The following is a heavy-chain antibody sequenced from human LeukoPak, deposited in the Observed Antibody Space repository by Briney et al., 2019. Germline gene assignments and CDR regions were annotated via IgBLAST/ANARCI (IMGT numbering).Heavy chain of an antibody. D-gene: IGHD3-10*01. CDR1: GFTFSPYG. Sequence: SGGSLRLSCAASGFTFSPYGMHWVRQAPGKGLEWVAFIRNDGSDKYYAVSVKGRFTISRDNSKNTLYLQMNSLRAEDTALYYCGKDRRFGQFLWGNDYWGQGTLVTVSS. CDR3: GKDRRFGQFLWGNDY. J-gene: IGHJ4*02. CDR2: IRNDGSDK. V-gene: IGHV3-30*02.